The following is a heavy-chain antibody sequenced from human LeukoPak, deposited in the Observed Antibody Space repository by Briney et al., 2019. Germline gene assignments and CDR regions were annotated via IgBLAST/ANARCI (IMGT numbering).Heavy chain of an antibody. V-gene: IGHV4-30-2*01. J-gene: IGHJ5*02. Sequence: PSETLSLTCTVSGGSISSGGYYWSWIRQPPGKGLEWIGYIYHSGSTYYNPSLKSRVTISVDTSKNQFSLKLSSVTAADTAVYYCARVPPTNWFDPWGQGTLVTVSS. CDR2: IYHSGST. CDR3: ARVPPTNWFDP. CDR1: GGSISSGGYY.